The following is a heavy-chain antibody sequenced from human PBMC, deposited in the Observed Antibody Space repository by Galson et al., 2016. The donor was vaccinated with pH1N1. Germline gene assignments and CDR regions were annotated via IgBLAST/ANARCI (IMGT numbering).Heavy chain of an antibody. Sequence: TLSLTCTVSGGSIGGGYYIWTWIRQPAGKGLEWIGRVFASGSTNYNPSLTGRVTISLDTSKSQFSLKLSSVTAADTAVYYCARARPTWDLRADAFDIWGQGTVVTVSS. CDR2: VFASGST. CDR1: GGSIGGGYYI. J-gene: IGHJ3*02. D-gene: IGHD1-26*01. V-gene: IGHV4-61*02. CDR3: ARARPTWDLRADAFDI.